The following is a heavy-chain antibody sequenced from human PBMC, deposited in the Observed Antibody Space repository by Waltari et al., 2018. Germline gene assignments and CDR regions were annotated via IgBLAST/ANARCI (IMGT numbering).Heavy chain of an antibody. D-gene: IGHD6-13*01. J-gene: IGHJ4*02. V-gene: IGHV4-39*07. CDR3: ARDRLLAAAVSYYFDY. Sequence: QLQLQESGPGLVKPSETLSLTCTVSGGSISSSSYYWGWIRQPPGKGLEWIGSIYYSGSTYYNPSLKSRVTISVDTSKNQFSLKLSSVTAADTAVYYCARDRLLAAAVSYYFDYWGQGTLVTVSS. CDR2: IYYSGST. CDR1: GGSISSSSYY.